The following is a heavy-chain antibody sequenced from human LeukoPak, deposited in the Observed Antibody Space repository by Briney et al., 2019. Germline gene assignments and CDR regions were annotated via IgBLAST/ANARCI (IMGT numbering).Heavy chain of an antibody. Sequence: SETLSLTCTVSGGSISSYYWSWIRQPAGKGLEWVGRIYTSGSTNYNPSLKSRVTMSVDTSKNQFSLKLSSVTAADTAVYYCARDLRDCSGGSCPGWFDPWGQGTLVTVPS. CDR2: IYTSGST. D-gene: IGHD2-15*01. J-gene: IGHJ5*02. V-gene: IGHV4-4*07. CDR1: GGSISSYY. CDR3: ARDLRDCSGGSCPGWFDP.